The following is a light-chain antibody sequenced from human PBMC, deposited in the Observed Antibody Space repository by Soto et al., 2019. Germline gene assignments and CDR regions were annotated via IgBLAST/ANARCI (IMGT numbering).Light chain of an antibody. CDR3: QQYTGPPTT. Sequence: EIVLTQSPGTLSLSPGERAALSCRASQSVSSSLGWYQQKPGQAPRLLIYGAYTRAAGIPDRFSGSGSGTDFTLTITRLEPEDSAVYFCQQYTGPPTTFGQGTRLEIK. J-gene: IGKJ5*01. CDR1: QSVSSS. CDR2: GAY. V-gene: IGKV3-20*01.